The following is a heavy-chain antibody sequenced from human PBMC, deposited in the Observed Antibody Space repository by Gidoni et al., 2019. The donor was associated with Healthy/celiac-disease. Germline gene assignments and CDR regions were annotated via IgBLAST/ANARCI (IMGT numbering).Heavy chain of an antibody. D-gene: IGHD6-19*01. V-gene: IGHV3-23*01. CDR3: VAVLSDVGSSGWYGDY. CDR1: GFTFSSYA. CDR2: ISGSGGST. Sequence: EVQLLESGGGLVQPGGSLRLSCAASGFTFSSYAMSWVRQAPGKGLEWVSAISGSGGSTYYADSVKGRFTISRDNSKNTLYLQMNSLRAEDTAVYYCVAVLSDVGSSGWYGDYWGQGTLVTVSS. J-gene: IGHJ4*02.